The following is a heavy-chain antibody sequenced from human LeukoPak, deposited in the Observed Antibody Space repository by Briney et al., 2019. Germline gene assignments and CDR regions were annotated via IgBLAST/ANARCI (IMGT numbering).Heavy chain of an antibody. J-gene: IGHJ4*02. CDR1: GFTVSSNY. CDR3: AVEMATITGFDY. D-gene: IGHD5-24*01. CDR2: IYSGGST. V-gene: IGHV3-53*01. Sequence: GGSLRLSCAASGFTVSSNYMSWVRQAPGQGLEWVSVIYSGGSTYYADSVKGRFTISRDNSKNTLYLQMNSLRAEDTAVYYCAVEMATITGFDYWGQGTLVTVSS.